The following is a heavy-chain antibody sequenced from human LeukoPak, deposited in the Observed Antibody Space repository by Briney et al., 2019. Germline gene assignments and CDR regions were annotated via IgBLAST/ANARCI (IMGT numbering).Heavy chain of an antibody. CDR3: ASGMRVGPNI. Sequence: GGSLRLSCTASGFTLGPYTMNWVRQAPGKGLEWVSYISSSSDTIYYADSVKGRFTISRDNAKNSLFLQMNSLRAEDTAVYYCASGMRVGPNIWGQGTLVTVSS. J-gene: IGHJ4*02. CDR2: ISSSSDTI. V-gene: IGHV3-48*04. D-gene: IGHD1-26*01. CDR1: GFTLGPYT.